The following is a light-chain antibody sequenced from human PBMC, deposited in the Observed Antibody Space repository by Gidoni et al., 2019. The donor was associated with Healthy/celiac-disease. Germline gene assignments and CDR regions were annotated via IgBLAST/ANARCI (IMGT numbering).Light chain of an antibody. J-gene: IGLJ3*02. V-gene: IGLV2-14*01. CDR2: EVS. Sequence: GQSITISCTGTSSDVGGYNYVSWYQQHPGKAPKLMIYEVSNRPSGVSNRFSGSKSGNTASLTISGLQAEDEADYYCSSYTSSSTYWVFGGGTKLTVL. CDR1: SSDVGGYNY. CDR3: SSYTSSSTYWV.